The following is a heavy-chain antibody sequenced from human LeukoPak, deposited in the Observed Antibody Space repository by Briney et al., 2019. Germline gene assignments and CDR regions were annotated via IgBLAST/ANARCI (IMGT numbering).Heavy chain of an antibody. CDR3: ARVDSGTYYMPFDY. V-gene: IGHV4-59*01. Sequence: SETLSLTCTVSGGSLIPYYWSWLRQPPGKGLEWIGYIYHSGTTNYSPPLKGRATLSVDTSKNQISLRLSSVTAADTAVYFCARVDSGTYYMPFDYWGQGSLVTVSS. J-gene: IGHJ4*02. D-gene: IGHD1-26*01. CDR2: IYHSGTT. CDR1: GGSLIPYY.